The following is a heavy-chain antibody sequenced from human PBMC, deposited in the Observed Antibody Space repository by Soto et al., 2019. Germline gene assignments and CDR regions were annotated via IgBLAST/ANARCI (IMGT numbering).Heavy chain of an antibody. V-gene: IGHV1-18*01. Sequence: VQLVQSGAEVKKPGASVKVSCKASGYTFTSYGISWVRQARGQGLEWMGWISAYNGNTKYAQKVQGRVTMSTGTSTSTAYIDLISLRSDDTSVYYCAREPTFCAYWGQGTLVTVSS. CDR2: ISAYNGNT. J-gene: IGHJ4*02. CDR3: AREPTFCAY. CDR1: GYTFTSYG.